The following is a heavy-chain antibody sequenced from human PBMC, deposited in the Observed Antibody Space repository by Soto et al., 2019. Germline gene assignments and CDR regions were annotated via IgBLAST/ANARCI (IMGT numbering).Heavy chain of an antibody. CDR1: GGSFSGYY. V-gene: IGHV4-34*01. D-gene: IGHD3-9*01. J-gene: IGHJ6*02. CDR2: INHSGST. CDR3: ARGYPVLRYFDWLPLYGMDV. Sequence: SETLSLTCAVYGGSFSGYYWSWIRQPPGKGLEWIGEINHSGSTNYNPSLKSRVTISVDTSKNQFSLKLSSVTAADTAVYYCARGYPVLRYFDWLPLYGMDVWGQGTTVTVSS.